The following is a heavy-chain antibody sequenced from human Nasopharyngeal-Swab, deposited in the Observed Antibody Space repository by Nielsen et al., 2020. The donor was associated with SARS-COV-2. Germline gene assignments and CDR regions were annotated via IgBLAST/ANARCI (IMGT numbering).Heavy chain of an antibody. D-gene: IGHD6-19*01. CDR3: ARRETKQWLVPVGYFDL. J-gene: IGHJ2*01. Sequence: RQAPGKGLEWIGNIYYSGSTYYSPSLKSRLTISVDTSKNQFSLKLSSVTAADTAVYYCARRETKQWLVPVGYFDLWGRGTLVTVSS. CDR2: IYYSGST. V-gene: IGHV4-39*01.